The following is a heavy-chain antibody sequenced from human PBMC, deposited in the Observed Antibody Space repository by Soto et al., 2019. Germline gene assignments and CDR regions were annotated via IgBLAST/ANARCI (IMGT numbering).Heavy chain of an antibody. CDR2: ISYDGSNK. CDR1: GFTFSSYG. J-gene: IGHJ6*02. V-gene: IGHV3-30*18. D-gene: IGHD6-6*01. CDR3: AKDSGIAARRVDGMDV. Sequence: QVQLVESGGGVVQPGRSLRLSCAASGFTFSSYGMHWVRKAPGKGLVWVAVISYDGSNKYYADSVKGRFTISRDNSKNTLYLQRNSLRAEDTAVYYCAKDSGIAARRVDGMDVWGQGTTLTVSS.